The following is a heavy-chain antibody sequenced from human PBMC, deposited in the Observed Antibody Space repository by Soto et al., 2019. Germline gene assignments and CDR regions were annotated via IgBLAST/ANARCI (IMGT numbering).Heavy chain of an antibody. CDR3: ARDGFCTSTTCRVGNWFDP. CDR1: GGSFSCYY. Sequence: SETLSLTCVVYGGSFSCYYWSWIRQSPGKGLEWIGGINHRGSTNYNPSLESRVTISVDTSKNQFSLKLPSVTAADTAMYYCARDGFCTSTTCRVGNWFDPWGQGTLVTVSS. V-gene: IGHV4-34*01. D-gene: IGHD2-2*01. J-gene: IGHJ5*02. CDR2: INHRGST.